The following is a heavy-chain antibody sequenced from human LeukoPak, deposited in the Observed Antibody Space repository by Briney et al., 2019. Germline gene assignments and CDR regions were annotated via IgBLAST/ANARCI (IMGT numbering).Heavy chain of an antibody. D-gene: IGHD2-2*01. CDR1: GFTFSNYW. Sequence: PGRSLRLSCAASGFTFSNYWMHWVRHTPGKGLVWVSRILSDGSSTNYADSVKGRFTVSRDNAQNTLYLQMNSLRAEDTAVYYCVRGYCSAASCYFSSSYNWFDPWGQGTLVTVSS. V-gene: IGHV3-74*01. CDR2: ILSDGSST. CDR3: VRGYCSAASCYFSSSYNWFDP. J-gene: IGHJ5*02.